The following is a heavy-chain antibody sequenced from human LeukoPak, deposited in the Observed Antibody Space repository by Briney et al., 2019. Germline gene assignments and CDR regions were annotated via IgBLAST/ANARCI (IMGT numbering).Heavy chain of an antibody. CDR1: GFTFSSYA. V-gene: IGHV3-30-3*01. Sequence: GGSLRLSCAASGFTFSSYAMHWVRQAPGKGLEWVAVISYDGSNKYYADSVKGRFTISRDTSENTLFLQMNSLRAEDTAVYYCARDLTTVVTPGGADYWGQGTLVTVSS. J-gene: IGHJ4*02. CDR2: ISYDGSNK. D-gene: IGHD4-23*01. CDR3: ARDLTTVVTPGGADY.